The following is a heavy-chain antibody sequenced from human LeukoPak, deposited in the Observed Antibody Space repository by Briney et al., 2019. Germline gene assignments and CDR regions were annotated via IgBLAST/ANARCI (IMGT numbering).Heavy chain of an antibody. CDR1: GVTFSSYS. CDR2: ISSSSSYI. Sequence: GGSLRLSCAASGVTFSSYSMNWVRQAPGKGLEWGASISSSSSYIYYADSVKGRFTISRDNAKNSLYLQMNSLRAEDTAVYYCARDGIVGAHFDYWGQGTLVTVSS. CDR3: ARDGIVGAHFDY. J-gene: IGHJ4*02. V-gene: IGHV3-21*01. D-gene: IGHD1-26*01.